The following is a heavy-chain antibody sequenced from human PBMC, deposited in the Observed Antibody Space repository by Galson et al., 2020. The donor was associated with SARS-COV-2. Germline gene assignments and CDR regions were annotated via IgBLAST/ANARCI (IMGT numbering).Heavy chain of an antibody. D-gene: IGHD2-2*01. CDR3: ARAGGRFCSSTSCYPAWFQD. CDR1: GYSFNSYG. CDR2: VSTYNGKT. V-gene: IGHV1-18*01. Sequence: GESLKISCKASGYSFNSYGISWVRQAPGQGLEWMGWVSTYNGKTNHAQKFQGRVTMTTDISTTTAYMELRSLRSDDTATYYCARAGGRFCSSTSCYPAWFQDWGQGTLVSVAS. J-gene: IGHJ1*01.